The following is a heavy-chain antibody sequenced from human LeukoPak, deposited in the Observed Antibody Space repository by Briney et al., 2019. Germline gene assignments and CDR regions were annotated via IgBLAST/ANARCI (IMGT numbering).Heavy chain of an antibody. CDR2: IYQSGST. CDR3: ARENGDYAYDY. J-gene: IGHJ4*02. CDR1: GYSISSGFY. V-gene: IGHV4-38-2*02. Sequence: PSEPLSLTCTVSGYSISSGFYWGWIRQPPGKGLEWIGSIYQSGSTSWLGTLSHSGSTSYNPSLKSRVTISVETSKNQFSLRLSSVTAADTAVYFCARENGDYAYDYWGQGTPVTVSS. D-gene: IGHD4-17*01.